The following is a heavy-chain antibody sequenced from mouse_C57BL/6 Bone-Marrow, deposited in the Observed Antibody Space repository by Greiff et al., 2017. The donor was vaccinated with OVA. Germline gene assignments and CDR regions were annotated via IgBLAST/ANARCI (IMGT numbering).Heavy chain of an antibody. Sequence: EVKLQESGPGLVKPSQSLSLTCSVTGYSITSGYYWNWIRQFPGNKLEWMGYISYDGSNNYNPSLKNRISITRDTSKNQFFLKLNSVTTEDTATYYCARDEGGDDYFDYWGQGTTLTVSS. J-gene: IGHJ2*01. V-gene: IGHV3-6*01. CDR1: GYSITSGYY. CDR3: ARDEGGDDYFDY. CDR2: ISYDGSN. D-gene: IGHD3-3*01.